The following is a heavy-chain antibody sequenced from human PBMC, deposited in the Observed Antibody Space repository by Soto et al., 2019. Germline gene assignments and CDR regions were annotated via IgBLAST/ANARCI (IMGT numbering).Heavy chain of an antibody. Sequence: SETLSLTCTVSGGSVSSGSYYWSWIRQPPGKGLEWIGYIYYSGSTNYNPSLKSRVTISVDTSKNQFSLKLSSVTAADTAVCYCARDRTIRYYGMDVWGQGTTVTVSS. CDR2: IYYSGST. CDR3: ARDRTIRYYGMDV. J-gene: IGHJ6*02. D-gene: IGHD1-1*01. CDR1: GGSVSSGSYY. V-gene: IGHV4-61*01.